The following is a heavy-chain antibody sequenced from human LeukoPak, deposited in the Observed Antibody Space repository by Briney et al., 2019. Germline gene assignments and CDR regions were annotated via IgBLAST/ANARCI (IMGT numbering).Heavy chain of an antibody. Sequence: GASVKVSCKTSGYAFTNNYIHWVRQAPGQGLEWMGIINPSGGSTSYAQKFQGRVTMTRDTSTSTVYMELSSLRSEDTAVYYCARETVTPAAGRDFDYWGQGTLVTVSS. J-gene: IGHJ4*02. D-gene: IGHD6-13*01. CDR2: INPSGGST. CDR3: ARETVTPAAGRDFDY. V-gene: IGHV1-46*01. CDR1: GYAFTNNY.